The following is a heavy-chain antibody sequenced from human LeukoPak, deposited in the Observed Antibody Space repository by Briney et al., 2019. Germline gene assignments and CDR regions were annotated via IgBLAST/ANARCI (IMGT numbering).Heavy chain of an antibody. Sequence: LSLTCAVYGGSFSGYYWSWIRQPPGKGLEWVSYISSSGSTIYYADSVKGRFTISRDNAKNSLYLQMNSLRAEDTAVYYCAGATSYYYGSGSYYFDYWGQGTLVTVSS. J-gene: IGHJ4*02. V-gene: IGHV3-11*01. D-gene: IGHD3-10*01. CDR1: GGSFSGYY. CDR2: ISSSGSTI. CDR3: AGATSYYYGSGSYYFDY.